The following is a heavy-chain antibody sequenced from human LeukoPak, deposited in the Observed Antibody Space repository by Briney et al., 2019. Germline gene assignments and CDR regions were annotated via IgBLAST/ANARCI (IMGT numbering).Heavy chain of an antibody. CDR3: ARGVYYAASDI. D-gene: IGHD3-10*01. CDR1: GLTFSSHA. V-gene: IGHV3-64*02. Sequence: GGSLRLSCAASGLTFSSHAMHWVRQAPGKGLEYVSAIVSNGGKTYYADSVRGRYTISRDNSKDTVYLQMGSLRPEDTAVYYCARGVYYAASDIWGQGALVTVSS. J-gene: IGHJ4*02. CDR2: IVSNGGKT.